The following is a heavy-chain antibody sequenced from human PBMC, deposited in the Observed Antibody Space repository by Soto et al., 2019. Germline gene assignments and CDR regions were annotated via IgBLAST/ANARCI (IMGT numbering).Heavy chain of an antibody. Sequence: GGSLRLCCAASGFTFCSYSMNWVRQAPGKGLEWVSSISSSSSYIYYADSVKGRFTISRDNAKNSLYLQMNSLRAEDTAVYYCARDTTLAAAVPDYWGQGTLVTVSS. CDR3: ARDTTLAAAVPDY. D-gene: IGHD6-13*01. V-gene: IGHV3-21*01. CDR2: ISSSSSYI. CDR1: GFTFCSYS. J-gene: IGHJ4*02.